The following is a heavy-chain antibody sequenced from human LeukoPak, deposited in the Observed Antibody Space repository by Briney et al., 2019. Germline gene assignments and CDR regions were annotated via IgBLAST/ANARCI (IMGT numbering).Heavy chain of an antibody. D-gene: IGHD4-17*01. CDR3: ATFTLRAGDFDL. V-gene: IGHV3-74*01. Sequence: GGSLGLSCAASGFTFSTYWMHWVRQAPGKGLVWVSRINSDGSNTNYADSVKGRFTISRDNAKNTLYLQMNSLRAEDTAVYYCATFTLRAGDFDLWGRGTLVTVSS. CDR1: GFTFSTYW. J-gene: IGHJ2*01. CDR2: INSDGSNT.